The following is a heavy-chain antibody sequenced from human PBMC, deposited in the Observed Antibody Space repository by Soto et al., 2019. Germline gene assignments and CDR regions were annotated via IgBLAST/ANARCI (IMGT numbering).Heavy chain of an antibody. J-gene: IGHJ4*02. CDR1: GGTFSSYA. D-gene: IGHD3-22*01. CDR2: IIPIFGTA. V-gene: IGHV1-69*13. CDR3: AKRGYDSSGRPARYFEY. Sequence: GASVKVSCKASGGTFSSYAISWVRQAPGQGLEWMGGIIPIFGTANYAQKFQGRVTITADESTSTAYMELNSLRAEDTAVYYCAKRGYDSSGRPARYFEYWGQGTLVTVSS.